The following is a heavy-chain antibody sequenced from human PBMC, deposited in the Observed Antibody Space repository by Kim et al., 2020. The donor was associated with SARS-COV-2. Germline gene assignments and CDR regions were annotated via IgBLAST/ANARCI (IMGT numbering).Heavy chain of an antibody. Sequence: WNSGSIGYADAVKGRFTISRDNAKNSLYLKMNSLRAEDMALYYCAKDSGYWGQGTLVTVSS. V-gene: IGHV3-9*03. J-gene: IGHJ4*02. CDR3: AKDSGY. CDR2: WNSGSI.